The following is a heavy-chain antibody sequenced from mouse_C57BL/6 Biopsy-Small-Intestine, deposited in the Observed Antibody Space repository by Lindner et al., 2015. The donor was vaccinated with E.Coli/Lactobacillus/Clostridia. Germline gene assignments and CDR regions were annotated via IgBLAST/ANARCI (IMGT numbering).Heavy chain of an antibody. Sequence: SVKVSCKAFGYTFTGYYIYWVRQAPGQGLEWLGRINPNNGGTNYAQNFQGRATLTRDTASNTAYMELTRLTSDDTAVYYCARHHHDFWSGYYNNWFDPWGQGTQVTVSS. J-gene: IGHJ4*01. CDR2: INPNNGGT. CDR3: ARHHHDFWSGYYNNWFDP. V-gene: IGHV1-18*01. D-gene: IGHD2-5*01. CDR1: GYTFTGYY.